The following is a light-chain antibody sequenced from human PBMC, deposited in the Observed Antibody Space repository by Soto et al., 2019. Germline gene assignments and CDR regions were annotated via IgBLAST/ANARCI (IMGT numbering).Light chain of an antibody. V-gene: IGLV2-23*01. J-gene: IGLJ3*02. CDR1: SSDVGGYNL. CDR2: EGS. CDR3: CSFASGSTLV. Sequence: QSALTQPASVSGSPGQSITISCTGTSSDVGGYNLVYWYQQHPGNAPKLMIYEGSQRPSGVSNRFFGSKSGTTASLTISGLQAEDEDDYYCCSFASGSTLVFGGGTKLTVL.